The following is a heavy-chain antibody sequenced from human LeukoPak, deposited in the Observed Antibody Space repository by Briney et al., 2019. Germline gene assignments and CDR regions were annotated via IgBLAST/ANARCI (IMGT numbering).Heavy chain of an antibody. CDR1: GYTFTSYG. D-gene: IGHD2-2*02. J-gene: IGHJ6*03. CDR3: VRDGHRLYDYYYYYMDV. V-gene: IGHV1-18*01. Sequence: ASVKVSCKTSGYTFTSYGISWVRQAPGQGLEWMGWISAYNGNTNYAQKLQARVTMTTDTSTSTAYMALRSLRSDDTAVYFCVRDGHRLYDYYYYYMDVWGKGTTVTVSS. CDR2: ISAYNGNT.